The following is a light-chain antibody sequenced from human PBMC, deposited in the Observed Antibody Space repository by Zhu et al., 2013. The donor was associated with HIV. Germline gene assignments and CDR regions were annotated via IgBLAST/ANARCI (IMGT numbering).Light chain of an antibody. V-gene: IGKV1-39*01. CDR2: TAS. CDR3: QQSYSLPIT. Sequence: DIQMTQSPSSLSASVGDRVTIPCRASQKINNFLNWYQQKPGKAPKLLMHTASKLESGVPSRFSGSGSGTDFTLTIRSLQPEDSAFYFCQQSYSLPITFGQGTRLYIK. J-gene: IGKJ5*01. CDR1: QKINNF.